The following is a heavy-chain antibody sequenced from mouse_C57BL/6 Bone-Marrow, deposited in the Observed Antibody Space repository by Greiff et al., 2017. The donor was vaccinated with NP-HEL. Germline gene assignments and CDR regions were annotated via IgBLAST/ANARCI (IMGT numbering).Heavy chain of an antibody. CDR2: IDPSDSYT. D-gene: IGHD2-1*01. CDR3: ASNYEDYAMDY. V-gene: IGHV1-59*01. J-gene: IGHJ4*01. Sequence: QVQLQQPGAELVRPGTSVKLSCKASGYTFTSYWMHWVKQRPGQGLEWIGVIDPSDSYTNYNQKFKGKATLTVDTSSSTAYMQLSSLTSEDSAVYYCASNYEDYAMDYWGQGTSVTVSS. CDR1: GYTFTSYW.